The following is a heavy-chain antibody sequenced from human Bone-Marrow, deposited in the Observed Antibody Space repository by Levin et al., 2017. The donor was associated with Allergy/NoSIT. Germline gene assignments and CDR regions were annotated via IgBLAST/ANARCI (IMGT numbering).Heavy chain of an antibody. Sequence: LSLTCAASGFTFSEHYMDWVRQAPGKGLEWVGRTRNKANSYTTEYAASVRGRFTISRDGSKNSLYLQMNSLETEDTALYYCTRASSFGGVIIIDDWGQGTLVTVSS. CDR2: TRNKANSYTT. J-gene: IGHJ4*02. V-gene: IGHV3-72*01. CDR3: TRASSFGGVIIIDD. CDR1: GFTFSEHY. D-gene: IGHD3-16*02.